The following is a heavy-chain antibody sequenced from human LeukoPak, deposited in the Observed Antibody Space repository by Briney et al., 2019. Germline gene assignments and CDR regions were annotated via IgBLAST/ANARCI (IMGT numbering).Heavy chain of an antibody. J-gene: IGHJ4*02. V-gene: IGHV3-48*04. CDR1: GFTFSNYW. D-gene: IGHD2-2*01. Sequence: GGSLRLSCEGSGFTFSNYWMGWVRQAPGKGLEWVSYISSSSSTIYYADSVKGRFTISRDNAKNSLYLQMNSLRAEDTAVYYCARDTRGESDYWGQGTLVTVSS. CDR3: ARDTRGESDY. CDR2: ISSSSSTI.